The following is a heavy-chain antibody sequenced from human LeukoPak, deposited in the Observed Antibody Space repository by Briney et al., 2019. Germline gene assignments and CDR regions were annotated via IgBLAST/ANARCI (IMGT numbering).Heavy chain of an antibody. Sequence: ASVKVSCKASGYTFTSYGISWVRQAPGQGLEWMGWISAYNGNTNYAQKLQGRVTMTTDTSTSTAYMKLRSLRSDDTAVYYCARDDHGIAVAGTDYYYYGMDVWGQGTTVTVSS. CDR1: GYTFTSYG. CDR3: ARDDHGIAVAGTDYYYYGMDV. D-gene: IGHD6-19*01. V-gene: IGHV1-18*01. J-gene: IGHJ6*02. CDR2: ISAYNGNT.